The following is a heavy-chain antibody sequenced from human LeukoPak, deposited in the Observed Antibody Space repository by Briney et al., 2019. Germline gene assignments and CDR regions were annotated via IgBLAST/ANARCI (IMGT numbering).Heavy chain of an antibody. V-gene: IGHV3-20*04. CDR3: AREMYSSGWLNAFDI. CDR2: INWNGGNT. J-gene: IGHJ3*02. D-gene: IGHD6-19*01. CDR1: GFTFSSYA. Sequence: PGGSLRLSCAASGFTFSSYAMSWVRQAPGKGLEWVSGINWNGGNTHYAASVKGRFTISRDNAKNSLYLQMNSLRAEDTALYYCAREMYSSGWLNAFDIWGQGTMVTVSS.